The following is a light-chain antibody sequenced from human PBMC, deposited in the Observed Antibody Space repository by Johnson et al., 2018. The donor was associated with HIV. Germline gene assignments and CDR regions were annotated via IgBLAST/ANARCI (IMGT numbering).Light chain of an antibody. V-gene: IGLV1-51*02. J-gene: IGLJ1*01. CDR1: SSNIGTNS. Sequence: QSVLTQPPSVSAAPGQKVTISCSGSSSNIGTNSVSWYQQLPGTAPSLLIYENNKRPSGIPDRFSGSKSGTSATLGITGLQPGDEADYYCETWDSSLSGYYVFGTGTKVTVL. CDR3: ETWDSSLSGYYV. CDR2: ENN.